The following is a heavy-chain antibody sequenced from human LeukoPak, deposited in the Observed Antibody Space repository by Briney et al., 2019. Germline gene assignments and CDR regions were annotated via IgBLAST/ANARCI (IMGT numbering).Heavy chain of an antibody. V-gene: IGHV4-59*01. J-gene: IGHJ3*02. D-gene: IGHD6-19*01. CDR2: VYYTGST. Sequence: SETLSLTCTVSGGSISSYYWSWVRQPPGKGLEWIGFVYYTGSTNYSPSLKSRVTISVDTSKNQFSLKLRSVTAADTAVYYCARVESGYSSGWYSPHDAFDIWGQGTMVTVPS. CDR1: GGSISSYY. CDR3: ARVESGYSSGWYSPHDAFDI.